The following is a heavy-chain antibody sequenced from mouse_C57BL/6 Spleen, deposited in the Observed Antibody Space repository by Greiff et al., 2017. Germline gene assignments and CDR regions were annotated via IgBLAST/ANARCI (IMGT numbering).Heavy chain of an antibody. Sequence: QVQLQQPGAELVKPGASVKLSCKASGYTFTSYWMHWVKQRPGQGLEWIGMIHPNSGSTNYNEKFKSKATLTVDKSSSTAYMQLSSLTSEDSAVYYCARLVGNYGFDYWGQGTTLTVSS. CDR2: IHPNSGST. V-gene: IGHV1-64*01. J-gene: IGHJ2*01. CDR3: ARLVGNYGFDY. CDR1: GYTFTSYW. D-gene: IGHD2-1*01.